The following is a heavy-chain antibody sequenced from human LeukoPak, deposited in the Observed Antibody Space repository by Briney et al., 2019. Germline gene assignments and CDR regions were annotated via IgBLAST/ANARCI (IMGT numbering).Heavy chain of an antibody. CDR3: ARHSGGAVAAYFDY. V-gene: IGHV4-59*08. J-gene: IGHJ4*02. CDR1: DDSITMYY. Sequence: SETLSLTCSVSDDSITMYYWTWIRQPPGKGLEWIGYVDHTGSTNYNPSLKSRVTISVDTSKNQFSLKLTSVTAADTAVYYCARHSGGAVAAYFDYWGQGTLVTVSS. D-gene: IGHD6-19*01. CDR2: VDHTGST.